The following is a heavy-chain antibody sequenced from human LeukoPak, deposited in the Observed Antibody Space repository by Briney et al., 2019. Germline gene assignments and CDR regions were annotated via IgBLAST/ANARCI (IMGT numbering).Heavy chain of an antibody. CDR3: ARAMRSGYDY. D-gene: IGHD5-12*01. J-gene: IGHJ4*02. Sequence: PGGSLRLSCAASGFTFRSYEMSWVRQAPGKGLEWVSYISSSGSTIYYADSVKGRFTISRDNAENSLYLQMNSLRDEDTAVYYCARAMRSGYDYWGQGTLVTVSS. V-gene: IGHV3-48*03. CDR2: ISSSGSTI. CDR1: GFTFRSYE.